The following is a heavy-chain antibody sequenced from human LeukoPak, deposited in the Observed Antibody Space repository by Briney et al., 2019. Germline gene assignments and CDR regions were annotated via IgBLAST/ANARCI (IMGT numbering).Heavy chain of an antibody. J-gene: IGHJ4*02. V-gene: IGHV4-30-4*08. D-gene: IGHD3-3*01. CDR3: ARDLTSYYFWSAYYTGMGLYEY. Sequence: PSQTLSLTCTVSGGSISSGDYYWRWIRQPPGKGLEWIGYIYYSGSTYYNPSLKSRVTISVDTSKNQFSLKLSSVTAADTAVYYCARDLTSYYFWSAYYTGMGLYEYWGQGTLVTVSS. CDR2: IYYSGST. CDR1: GGSISSGDYY.